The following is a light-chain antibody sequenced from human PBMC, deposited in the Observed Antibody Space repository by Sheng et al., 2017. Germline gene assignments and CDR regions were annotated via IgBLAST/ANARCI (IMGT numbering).Light chain of an antibody. CDR3: CSYTSSSTLV. Sequence: QSALTQPASVSGSPGQSITISCTGTSSDAATYNLVSWYQHLPGKAPKLIIYDVNRRPSGVSNRFSGSKSGDTASLTISGLQAEDEAYYYCCSYTSSSTLVFGGGTKLTVL. J-gene: IGLJ3*02. CDR2: DVN. V-gene: IGLV2-14*02. CDR1: SSDAATYNL.